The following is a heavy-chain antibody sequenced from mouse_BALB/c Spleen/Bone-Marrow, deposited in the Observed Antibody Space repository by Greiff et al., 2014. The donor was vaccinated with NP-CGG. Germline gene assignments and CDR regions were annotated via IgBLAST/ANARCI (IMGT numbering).Heavy chain of an antibody. J-gene: IGHJ3*01. CDR2: ISDGGTYT. V-gene: IGHV5-4*02. CDR3: ARDGDYRYAWFAY. D-gene: IGHD2-14*01. CDR1: GFTLSDYY. Sequence: EVQRVESGGGLVKPGGSLKLSCAASGFTLSDYYMYWVRQTPEKRLEWVATISDGGTYTYCPDSLKGRFTISRDNAKNNLYLQMSSLKSEDTAMYYCARDGDYRYAWFAYWGQGTLVTVSA.